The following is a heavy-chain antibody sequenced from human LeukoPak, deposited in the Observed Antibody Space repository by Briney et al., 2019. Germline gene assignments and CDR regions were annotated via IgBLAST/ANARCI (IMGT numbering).Heavy chain of an antibody. J-gene: IGHJ3*02. Sequence: SETLSLTCTVSGGSISSGGYYWSWIRQPAGKGLEWIGRIYTSGSTNYTPSLKSRVTMSVDTSKNQFSLKLSSVTAADTAVYYCARDQTLYDFWSGSDAFDIWGQGTMVTVSS. V-gene: IGHV4-61*02. CDR1: GGSISSGGYY. CDR3: ARDQTLYDFWSGSDAFDI. D-gene: IGHD3-3*01. CDR2: IYTSGST.